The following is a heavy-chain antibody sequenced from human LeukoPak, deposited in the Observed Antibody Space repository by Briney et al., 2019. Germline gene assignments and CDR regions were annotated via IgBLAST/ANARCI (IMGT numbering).Heavy chain of an antibody. CDR1: GYSFTSYW. Sequence: GESLKISCKGSGYSFTSYWIGWVRQMPGKGLEWMGIIYPGDSDTRYSPSFQGQVTISADKSISTAYLQWSSLKASDTAMYYCARLSFDSSGYSPFDYWGQGTLVTVSS. CDR3: ARLSFDSSGYSPFDY. CDR2: IYPGDSDT. V-gene: IGHV5-51*01. D-gene: IGHD3-22*01. J-gene: IGHJ4*02.